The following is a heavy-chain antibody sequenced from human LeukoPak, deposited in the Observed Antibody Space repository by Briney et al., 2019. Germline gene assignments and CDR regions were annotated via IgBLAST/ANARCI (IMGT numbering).Heavy chain of an antibody. D-gene: IGHD2-8*02. V-gene: IGHV3-7*01. CDR2: IKQDGSER. CDR3: ARDGGHSTDLDY. J-gene: IGHJ4*02. Sequence: GWSLRLSCATSGFTFNRHWMTWVRQAPGKGPEWVANIKQDGSERYYVHSVRGRFTISRDNAKNALYLQMNRLRAEDTAVYYCARDGGHSTDLDYWGQGSLVTVSS. CDR1: GFTFNRHW.